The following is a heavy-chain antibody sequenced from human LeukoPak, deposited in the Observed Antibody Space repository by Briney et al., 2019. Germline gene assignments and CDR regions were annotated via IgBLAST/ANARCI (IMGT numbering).Heavy chain of an antibody. CDR1: GYTFTGYY. CDR3: ARGPVSSSSPSFDY. D-gene: IGHD6-6*01. Sequence: ASVKVSCKASGYTFTGYYMHWVRQAPGQGLEWMGWINPNSGGTNYAQKFQGRVTMTRDTSISTAYMELSRLRSDGTAVYYCARGPVSSSSPSFDYWGQGTLVTVSS. CDR2: INPNSGGT. J-gene: IGHJ4*02. V-gene: IGHV1-2*02.